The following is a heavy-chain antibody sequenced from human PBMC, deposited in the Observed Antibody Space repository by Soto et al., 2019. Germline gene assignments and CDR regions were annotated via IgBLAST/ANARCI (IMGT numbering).Heavy chain of an antibody. J-gene: IGHJ5*02. Sequence: QLQLQESGPGLVKPSETLSLTCAVSSASISRGGFHWGWIRQPPGQGLEWIGSLYSGSTSYNPSLQSRVSMSIDTSKNQFFLELSSVTAADTAIYYCAREGGVLRLSNWLDPWGQGTLVTVSA. V-gene: IGHV4-39*07. CDR3: AREGGVLRLSNWLDP. D-gene: IGHD3-3*01. CDR1: SASISRGGFH. CDR2: LYSGST.